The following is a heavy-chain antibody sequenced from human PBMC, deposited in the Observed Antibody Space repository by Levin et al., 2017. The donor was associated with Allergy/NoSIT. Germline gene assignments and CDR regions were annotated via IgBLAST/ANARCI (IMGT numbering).Heavy chain of an antibody. CDR1: GYTFNSYG. Sequence: GESLKISCQASGYTFNSYGIGWVRQAPGQGLEWMGWISAYNGKTESAQKLQGRVTMTTDTSTSTVYMELRSLRSDDTAVYYCGRIGGYDFLNAFDIWGQGTMVIVSS. CDR2: ISAYNGKT. J-gene: IGHJ3*02. CDR3: GRIGGYDFLNAFDI. V-gene: IGHV1-18*01. D-gene: IGHD5-12*01.